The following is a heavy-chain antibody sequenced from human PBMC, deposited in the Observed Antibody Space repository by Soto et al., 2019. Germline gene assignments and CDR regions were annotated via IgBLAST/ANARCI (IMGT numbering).Heavy chain of an antibody. J-gene: IGHJ5*02. CDR1: GYTFTRYT. Sequence: ASVKVSCKASGYTFTRYTMNWVRQAPGQRLEWMGWINPDNGNTKSSQKFQDRVIITRDTSASTAYMDLSSLRSEDTAVYYCARGIATGRLAPGAQGPLVTVPS. CDR3: ARGIATGRLAP. CDR2: INPDNGNT. D-gene: IGHD3-16*02. V-gene: IGHV1-3*01.